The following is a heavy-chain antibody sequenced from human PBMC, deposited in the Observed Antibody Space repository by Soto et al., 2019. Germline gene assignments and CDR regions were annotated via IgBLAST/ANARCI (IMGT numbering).Heavy chain of an antibody. CDR2: ISSSGSTI. Sequence: GGSLRLSCAASGFTFSSYEMNWVRQAPGEGLEWVSYISSSGSTIYYADSVKGRFTISRDNAKNSLYLQMNSLRAEDTAVYYCARVDPSGSYYYWGQGTLVTVSS. V-gene: IGHV3-48*03. D-gene: IGHD1-26*01. CDR1: GFTFSSYE. CDR3: ARVDPSGSYYY. J-gene: IGHJ4*02.